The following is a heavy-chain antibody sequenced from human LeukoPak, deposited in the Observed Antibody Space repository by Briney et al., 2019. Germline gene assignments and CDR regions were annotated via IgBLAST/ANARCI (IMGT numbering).Heavy chain of an antibody. Sequence: GGSLRLSCAASGYTFSSYGMHWVRQAPGKGLEWVAVISYHGANKYYADSVKGRFTISRDDSKNTLYLQMDSLRAEDTAVYYCAKDYCGRDCYSRGFDYWGQGTLVTVSS. V-gene: IGHV3-30*18. CDR2: ISYHGANK. CDR3: AKDYCGRDCYSRGFDY. CDR1: GYTFSSYG. J-gene: IGHJ4*02. D-gene: IGHD2-21*02.